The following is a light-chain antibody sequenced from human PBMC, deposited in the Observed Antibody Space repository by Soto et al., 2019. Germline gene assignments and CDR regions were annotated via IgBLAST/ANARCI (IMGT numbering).Light chain of an antibody. CDR2: DNN. Sequence: QSVLTQPPSVSAAPGQKVTISCSGSSSNIGNNYVSWYQHLPGTAPKLLIYDNNKRPSGIPDRFSGSKSGTSATLGITGLQSGDEADYYCGTWYIRLSVVVFSGGT. V-gene: IGLV1-51*01. J-gene: IGLJ2*01. CDR3: GTWYIRLSVVV. CDR1: SSNIGNNY.